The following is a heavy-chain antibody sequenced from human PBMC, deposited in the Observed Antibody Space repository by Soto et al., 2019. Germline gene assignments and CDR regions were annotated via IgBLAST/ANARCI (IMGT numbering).Heavy chain of an antibody. Sequence: ASVKVSCKASGYTFTGYYMHWVRQAPGQGLEWMGWINPSGGSTSYAQKFQGRVTMTRDTPTSTVYMELSSLRSEDTAVYYCARVAAEDTYCSGSSCYLATFDIWGQGTMVTVSS. V-gene: IGHV1-46*03. CDR2: INPSGGST. CDR1: GYTFTGYY. J-gene: IGHJ3*02. CDR3: ARVAAEDTYCSGSSCYLATFDI. D-gene: IGHD2-15*01.